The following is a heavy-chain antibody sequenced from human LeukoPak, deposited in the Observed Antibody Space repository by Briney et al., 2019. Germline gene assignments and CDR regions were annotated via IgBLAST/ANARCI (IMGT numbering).Heavy chain of an antibody. CDR3: ARGSSLAAAARGFDY. CDR1: GFTVSTNY. CDR2: IYSGGGA. Sequence: GGSLRISCAASGFTVSTNYMGWVRQAPGKGLDWVSVIYSGGGAYYADSVKDRFTIFRDTSKNTLYLQMNSLRPEDTAVYYCARGSSLAAAARGFDYWGQGTLVTVSS. D-gene: IGHD6-25*01. V-gene: IGHV3-66*02. J-gene: IGHJ4*02.